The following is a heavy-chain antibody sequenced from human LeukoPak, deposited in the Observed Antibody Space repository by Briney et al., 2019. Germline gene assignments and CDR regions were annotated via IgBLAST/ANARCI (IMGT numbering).Heavy chain of an antibody. Sequence: GGSLRLTCAASRFTFSSYSMNWVRQAPGKGLEWVSYISSSSSTIYYADSVKGRLTISRDNSKNTLYLQMNSLRAEDTAVYYCAKVVGILYYFDYWGQGTLVTVSS. CDR1: RFTFSSYS. CDR2: ISSSSSTI. CDR3: AKVVGILYYFDY. V-gene: IGHV3-48*01. J-gene: IGHJ4*02.